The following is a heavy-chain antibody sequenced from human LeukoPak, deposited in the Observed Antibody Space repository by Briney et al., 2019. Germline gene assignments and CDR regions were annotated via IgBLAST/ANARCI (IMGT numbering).Heavy chain of an antibody. CDR2: IYNNEST. D-gene: IGHD2-15*01. V-gene: IGHV4-4*07. Sequence: SETLSLTCTVSGDAVYYWNWIRQPAGKGLEWIGRIYNNESTWSNPSLKSRVSMSIDTSKNQFSLKLSSVTAADAAVYYCARDIGNHFGGLDHYYYDYWGPGTPVTVSS. CDR1: GDAVYY. J-gene: IGHJ4*02. CDR3: ARDIGNHFGGLDHYYYDY.